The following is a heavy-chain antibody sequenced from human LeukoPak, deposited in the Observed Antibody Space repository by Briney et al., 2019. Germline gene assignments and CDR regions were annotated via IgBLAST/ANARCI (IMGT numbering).Heavy chain of an antibody. V-gene: IGHV3-30*04. Sequence: PGGSLRLSCEASGFILSSYAVHWVRQAPGKGPEWVAVVSYDGSDKYYADSVKGRFTISRDNSKNTLYPQMNSLRAEDTAVYYCARGSLTEADYWGQGTLVTVSS. CDR1: GFILSSYA. D-gene: IGHD1-14*01. CDR3: ARGSLTEADY. J-gene: IGHJ4*02. CDR2: VSYDGSDK.